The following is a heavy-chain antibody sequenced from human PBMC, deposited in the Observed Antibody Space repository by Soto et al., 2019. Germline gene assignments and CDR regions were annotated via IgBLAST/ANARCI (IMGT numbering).Heavy chain of an antibody. CDR2: LYYGRSA. CDR3: ALRSMAVVPEY. D-gene: IGHD3-22*01. CDR1: GDSISTYY. V-gene: IGHV4-59*01. J-gene: IGHJ4*02. Sequence: QVQLQKSGPGLVKPSETLSLTCAVSGDSISTYYCMWIRQPPGKGLECIGYLYYGRSANYNPSLKSRVTLSVDTSTNQCSLTLSSLTAADTAVYYCALRSMAVVPEYWGQGTLLTVSP.